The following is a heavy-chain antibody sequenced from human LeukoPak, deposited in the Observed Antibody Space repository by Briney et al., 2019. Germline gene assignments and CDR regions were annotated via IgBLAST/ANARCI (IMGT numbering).Heavy chain of an antibody. CDR3: ARAEVRGVIRHYYYYGMDV. J-gene: IGHJ6*02. CDR2: IYYSGST. V-gene: IGHV4-59*01. D-gene: IGHD3-10*01. CDR1: GGSISSYC. Sequence: SETLSLTCTVSGGSISSYCWSWIRQPPGKGLEWIGYIYYSGSTNYNPSLKSRVTISVDTSKNQFSLKLSSVTAADTAVYYCARAEVRGVIRHYYYYGMDVWGQGTTVTVSS.